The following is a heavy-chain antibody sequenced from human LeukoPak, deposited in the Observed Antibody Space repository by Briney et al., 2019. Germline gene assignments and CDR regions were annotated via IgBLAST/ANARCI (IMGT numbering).Heavy chain of an antibody. J-gene: IGHJ4*02. CDR2: ISGSGSIT. CDR3: AKDSKRWKTYYYASGSYHFDY. D-gene: IGHD3-10*01. V-gene: IGHV3-23*01. CDR1: GFTFSSYA. Sequence: GGSLRLSCAASGFTFSSYAMSWVRQAPGKGLEWVSVISGSGSITDYADSVKGRFTISRDNSKNTLYLQMNSLRAEDTAVYHCAKDSKRWKTYYYASGSYHFDYWGQGTLVTVSS.